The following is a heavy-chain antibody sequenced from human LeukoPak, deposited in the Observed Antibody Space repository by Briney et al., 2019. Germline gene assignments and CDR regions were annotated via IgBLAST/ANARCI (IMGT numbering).Heavy chain of an antibody. D-gene: IGHD5-18*01. CDR1: GVSFSGYY. V-gene: IGHV4-34*01. CDR2: INHSGST. CDR3: ARGVYNYGSDCYFDL. Sequence: SETLSLTCAAYGVSFSGYYWSWIRQPPGKGLEWIGEINHSGSTNYNPSLKSRVTISVDTSKNQFSLKLTSVTAADTAVYYCARGVYNYGSDCYFDLWGRGTLVTVSS. J-gene: IGHJ2*01.